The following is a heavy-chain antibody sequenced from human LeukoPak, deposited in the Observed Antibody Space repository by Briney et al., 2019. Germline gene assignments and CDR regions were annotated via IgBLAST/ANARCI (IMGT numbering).Heavy chain of an antibody. CDR3: ARDRSPYYYDSSGSFDY. V-gene: IGHV3-30*04. CDR1: GFTFSSYA. Sequence: GGSLRLSCAASGFTFSSYAMHWVRQAPGKGLEWVAVISYDGSNKYYADSVKGRFTISRGNSKNTLYLQMNSLRAEDTAVYYCARDRSPYYYDSSGSFDYWGQGTLVTVSS. D-gene: IGHD3-22*01. CDR2: ISYDGSNK. J-gene: IGHJ4*02.